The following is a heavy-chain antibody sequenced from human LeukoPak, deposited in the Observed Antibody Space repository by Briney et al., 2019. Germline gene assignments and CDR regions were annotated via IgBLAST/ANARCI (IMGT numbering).Heavy chain of an antibody. Sequence: PSETLFLTCAVYGGFFSGYYWCWIRPPPGKGLEWIGEINHSGSTNYNPSLKSRVTISVDTSKNQFSLKLSSVTAADTAVYYCARGQRITMIVVVPLGAWRAFDIWGQGTMVTVSS. CDR3: ARGQRITMIVVVPLGAWRAFDI. D-gene: IGHD3-22*01. J-gene: IGHJ3*02. V-gene: IGHV4-34*01. CDR1: GGFFSGYY. CDR2: INHSGST.